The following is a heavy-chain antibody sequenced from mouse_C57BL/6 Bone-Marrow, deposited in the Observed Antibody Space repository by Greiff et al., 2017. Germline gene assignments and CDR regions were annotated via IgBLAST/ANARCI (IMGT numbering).Heavy chain of an antibody. CDR2: IYPGSGST. D-gene: IGHD2-5*01. CDR1: GYTFTSYW. Sequence: VQLQQSGAELVKPGASVKMSCKASGYTFTSYWITWVKQRPGQGLEWIGDIYPGSGSTNYNEKFKSKATLTVDTSSSTAYMQLSSLTSEDSAVYYCARPYYSNYCYFDVWGTGTTVTVSS. J-gene: IGHJ1*03. V-gene: IGHV1-55*01. CDR3: ARPYYSNYCYFDV.